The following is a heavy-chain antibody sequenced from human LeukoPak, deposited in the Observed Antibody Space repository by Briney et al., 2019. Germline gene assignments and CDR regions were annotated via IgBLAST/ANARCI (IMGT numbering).Heavy chain of an antibody. CDR2: ISGSGSTI. J-gene: IGHJ5*02. CDR1: GLTFSSYE. D-gene: IGHD3-10*01. CDR3: ATQSYYGSGSP. V-gene: IGHV3-48*03. Sequence: PGGSLRLSCAASGLTFSSYEMNWARQAPGKGLEWVSYISGSGSTIYYADSVKGRFTISRDNAKNSLYLQMNSLRAEDTAVYYCATQSYYGSGSPWGQGTLVTVSS.